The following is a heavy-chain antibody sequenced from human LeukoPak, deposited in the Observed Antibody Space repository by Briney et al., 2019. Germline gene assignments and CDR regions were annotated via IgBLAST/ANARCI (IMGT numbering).Heavy chain of an antibody. Sequence: PGRSLRLSCAASGFKFSAYDMYWVRQAPGRGLEWVAVIAYDGSNTHYADSVKGRFTISRDNSKNTLYLQLNSLRAEDTAIYYCAKDNGGNGWGEHDYWGQGTLVTVSS. CDR3: AKDNGGNGWGEHDY. V-gene: IGHV3-30*18. CDR1: GFKFSAYD. J-gene: IGHJ4*02. D-gene: IGHD4-23*01. CDR2: IAYDGSNT.